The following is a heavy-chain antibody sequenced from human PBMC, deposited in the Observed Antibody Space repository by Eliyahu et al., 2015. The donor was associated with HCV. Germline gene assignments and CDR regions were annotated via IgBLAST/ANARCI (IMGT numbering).Heavy chain of an antibody. CDR2: INHSGST. CDR3: ARGPYYYGSGNWGLYYDY. J-gene: IGHJ4*02. V-gene: IGHV4-34*01. Sequence: QVQLQQWGAGLLKPSETLSLTCAVYGGSFSGYYWSWIRQPPGKGLEWIGEINHSGSTHYNPSLKSRVTISVDTSKNQFSLKLSSVTAADTAVYYCARGPYYYGSGNWGLYYDYWGQGTLVTVSS. D-gene: IGHD3-10*01. CDR1: GGSFSGYY.